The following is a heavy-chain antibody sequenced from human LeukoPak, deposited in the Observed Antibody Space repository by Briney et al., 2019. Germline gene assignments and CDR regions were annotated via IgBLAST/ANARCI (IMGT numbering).Heavy chain of an antibody. CDR3: ARQRGYNYGYDDY. V-gene: IGHV1-8*01. Sequence: ASVKVSCKASGYTFTSYDINWVRQATGQGLEWMGWMNPNSSNTGYAQKFQGRVTMTRNTSIRTAYMELSSLTSEDTAVYYCARQRGYNYGYDDYWGQGTLVTVSS. J-gene: IGHJ4*02. CDR1: GYTFTSYD. D-gene: IGHD5-18*01. CDR2: MNPNSSNT.